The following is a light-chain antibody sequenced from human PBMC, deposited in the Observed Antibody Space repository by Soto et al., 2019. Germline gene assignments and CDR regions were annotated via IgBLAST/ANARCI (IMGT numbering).Light chain of an antibody. J-gene: IGLJ2*01. CDR2: EVS. CDR1: SSDVGAYNY. Sequence: QSVLTQPASVSGSPGQSITISCTGTSSDVGAYNYVSWYQQHPGKAPKLMIYEVSNRPSGVSKRFSGSKSGNTAALTISGRQAEDEADYYCSSYTSSSTRVFGGGTEVTVL. V-gene: IGLV2-14*01. CDR3: SSYTSSSTRV.